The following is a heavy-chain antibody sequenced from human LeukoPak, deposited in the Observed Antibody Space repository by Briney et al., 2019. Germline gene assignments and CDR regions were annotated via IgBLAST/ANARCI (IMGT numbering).Heavy chain of an antibody. J-gene: IGHJ2*01. D-gene: IGHD6-19*01. Sequence: PGGSLRLSCAASGFTFSSYWMHWVRQAPGKGLVWVSRINSDGSSTSYADSVKGRFTISRDNAKNTLYLQMNSLRAEDTAVYYCARGLSGWYWPLQQGGHDWYFDLWGRGTLVTVSS. CDR2: INSDGSST. V-gene: IGHV3-74*01. CDR1: GFTFSSYW. CDR3: ARGLSGWYWPLQQGGHDWYFDL.